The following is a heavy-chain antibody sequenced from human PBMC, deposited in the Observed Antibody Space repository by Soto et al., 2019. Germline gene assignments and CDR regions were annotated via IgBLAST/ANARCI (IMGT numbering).Heavy chain of an antibody. CDR3: AGDGGSSWDWFDP. Sequence: QVQLQESGPGLVKPSETLSLTCTVSGGSISSYYWSWIRQPPGKGLEWIGYIYYSGSTNYNPSLKSRVTLSVDTSKNQCSLKLSSVTAADPAVYYCAGDGGSSWDWFDPWGQGTLVTFSS. V-gene: IGHV4-59*12. CDR2: IYYSGST. D-gene: IGHD6-13*01. CDR1: GGSISSYY. J-gene: IGHJ5*02.